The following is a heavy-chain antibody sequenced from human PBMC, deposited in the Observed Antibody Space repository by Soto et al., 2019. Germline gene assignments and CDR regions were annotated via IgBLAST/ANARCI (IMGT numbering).Heavy chain of an antibody. V-gene: IGHV4-61*08. CDR3: ARGAADPAMVAS. D-gene: IGHD5-18*01. J-gene: IGHJ5*01. CDR2: ISDSGST. CDR1: GGSVNSADYY. Sequence: SETPSLTFSVSGGSVNSADYYWSWIRQPPGKALEWSGHISDSGSTFYSPSLKSRVTISMHTSKSQFSVVVASVTAADTAVYYCARGAADPAMVASGAHGALVTVSA.